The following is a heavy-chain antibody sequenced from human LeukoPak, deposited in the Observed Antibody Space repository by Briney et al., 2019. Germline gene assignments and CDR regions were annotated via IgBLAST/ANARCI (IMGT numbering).Heavy chain of an antibody. V-gene: IGHV3-72*01. CDR3: SRDRGKGGNSAFDM. CDR2: SRNKGKGYTA. J-gene: IGHJ3*02. CDR1: ELILSDHF. Sequence: GGSLRLSCTASELILSDHFIDWVRQAPGKGLEWVGRSRNKGKGYTAEYAASVKGRFTISRDDAKNSLYLQMNSLKTEDTAVYYCSRDRGKGGNSAFDMWGQGTMVTVSS. D-gene: IGHD5-12*01.